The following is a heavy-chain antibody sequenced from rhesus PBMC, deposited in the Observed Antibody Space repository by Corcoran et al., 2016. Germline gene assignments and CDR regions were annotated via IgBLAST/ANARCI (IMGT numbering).Heavy chain of an antibody. D-gene: IGHD5-24*01. J-gene: IGHJ6*01. CDR2: IYGNSAST. CDR1: GGSISGGYY. CDR3: ARHRKIQWVQFGGLDS. V-gene: IGHV4S7*01. Sequence: QVQLQESGPGLVKPSETLSLTCAVSGGSISGGYYWGWIRQHPGKGLGWIGNIYGNSASTYYNPSLKSRVTISIDTSKNQFSLKLTSVTAADTAVYYCARHRKIQWVQFGGLDSWGQGVVVTVSS.